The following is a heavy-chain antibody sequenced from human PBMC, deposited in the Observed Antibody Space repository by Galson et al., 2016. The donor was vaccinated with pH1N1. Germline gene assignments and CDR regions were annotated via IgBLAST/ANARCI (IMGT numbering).Heavy chain of an antibody. CDR1: SGSVSGANYY. D-gene: IGHD6-13*01. J-gene: IGHJ4*02. Sequence: LSLTCTVSSGSVSGANYYWTWIRQSAGKGLEWIGRIYFSGSTRYNPSLRGRVSISVDTSKNQFSLDLTSVTAADTAVYYCARGRAKGGAGAGSSPYYFDFWGLGTRVTVSS. CDR3: ARGRAKGGAGAGSSPYYFDF. CDR2: IYFSGST. V-gene: IGHV4-61*02.